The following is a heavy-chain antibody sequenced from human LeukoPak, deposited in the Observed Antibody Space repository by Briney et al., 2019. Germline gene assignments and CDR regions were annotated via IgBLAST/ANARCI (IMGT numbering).Heavy chain of an antibody. J-gene: IGHJ4*02. CDR2: ISGSGGST. D-gene: IGHD6-19*01. Sequence: GGSLRLSCAASGFTFSSYAMSWVRQAPGKGLEWVSAISGSGGSTYYADSVKGRFTISRDNSKNTLYLQMNSLRAEDTAVYYCARDQYSSGWSDYWGQGTLVTVSS. V-gene: IGHV3-23*01. CDR3: ARDQYSSGWSDY. CDR1: GFTFSSYA.